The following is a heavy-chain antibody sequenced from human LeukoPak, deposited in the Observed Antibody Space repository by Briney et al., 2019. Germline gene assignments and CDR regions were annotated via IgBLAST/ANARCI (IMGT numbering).Heavy chain of an antibody. CDR1: GGSISSYY. V-gene: IGHV4-59*12. Sequence: SETLSLTCTVSGGSISSYYWSWIRQPPGKGLEWIGYIYYSGSTNYNPSLKSRVTISVDTSKNQFSLKLSSVTAADTAVYYCARGGGSDAFDIWGQGTMVTVSS. J-gene: IGHJ3*02. D-gene: IGHD3-10*01. CDR2: IYYSGST. CDR3: ARGGGSDAFDI.